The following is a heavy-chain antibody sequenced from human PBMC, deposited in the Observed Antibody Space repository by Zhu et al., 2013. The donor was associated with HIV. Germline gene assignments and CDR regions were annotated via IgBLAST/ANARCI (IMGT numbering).Heavy chain of an antibody. CDR2: INPYNGDT. J-gene: IGHJ3*02. CDR3: ARDFXYYDHLNGYYLKDAFDM. Sequence: HVQVVQSGTELKMPGASVKVSCKTSGYTFNDYFIHWVRQARGQGLEWVGWINPYNGDTKYSQKFQGRVTLTRDTSISTAYLELSSLQSDDTAMYYCARDFXYYDHLNGYYLKDAFDMWGQGTLVTVSS. V-gene: IGHV1-2*02. CDR1: GYTFNDYF. D-gene: IGHD3-9*01.